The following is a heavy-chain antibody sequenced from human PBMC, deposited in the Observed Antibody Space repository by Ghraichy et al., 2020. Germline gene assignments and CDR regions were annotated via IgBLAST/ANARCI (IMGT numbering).Heavy chain of an antibody. J-gene: IGHJ3*02. CDR3: ARDHPPAI. V-gene: IGHV4-59*01. CDR2: MYYTGST. CDR1: GGSISSYY. Sequence: SETLSLTCTVSGGSISSYYWSWIRQPPGKGLEWIGYMYYTGSTYLHPSLKGRVTLSVDTSKNQFSLKLTSMTAADTAAYYCARDHPPAIWGQGTMVTVSS.